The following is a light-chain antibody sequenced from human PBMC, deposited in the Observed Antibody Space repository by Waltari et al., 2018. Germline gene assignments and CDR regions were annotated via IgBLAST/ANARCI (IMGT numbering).Light chain of an antibody. V-gene: IGKV1-5*03. CDR3: QQYVNYWT. J-gene: IGKJ1*01. CDR1: QSVNRW. CDR2: EAS. Sequence: DIQMTQSPSTLSASVGDRATLTCRDSQSVNRWLAWYQQQPGKAPELLIYEASSLESGVPSRFIVSGSGKEFTRSISSLQPDDCGTYYCQQYVNYWTFGQGTKVEIK.